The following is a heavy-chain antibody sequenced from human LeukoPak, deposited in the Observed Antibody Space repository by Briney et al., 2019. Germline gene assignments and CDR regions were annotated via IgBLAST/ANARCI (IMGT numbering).Heavy chain of an antibody. CDR2: ISSSGSTI. CDR1: GFTFSSYE. J-gene: IGHJ4*02. V-gene: IGHV3-48*03. CDR3: ASWFGELLDY. D-gene: IGHD3-10*01. Sequence: GGSLRLSCAASGFTFSSYEMNWVRQAPGKGLEWVSYISSSGSTIYYADSVKGRFTISRDNAKNSLYLQMYSLRAEDTAVYYCASWFGELLDYWGQGTLVTVSS.